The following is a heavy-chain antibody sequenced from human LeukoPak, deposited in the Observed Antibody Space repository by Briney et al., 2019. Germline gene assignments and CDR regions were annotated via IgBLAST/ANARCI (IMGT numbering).Heavy chain of an antibody. CDR3: RLNEKDY. V-gene: IGHV3-11*01. CDR2: ISSSGSTI. Sequence: LSLTCAVYGGSFSGYYWSWIRQAPGKGLEWVSYISSSGSTIYYADPVKGRFTISRDNAKNSLYLQMNSLRAEDTAVYYCRLNEKDYWGQGTLVTVSS. J-gene: IGHJ4*02. CDR1: GGSFSGYY.